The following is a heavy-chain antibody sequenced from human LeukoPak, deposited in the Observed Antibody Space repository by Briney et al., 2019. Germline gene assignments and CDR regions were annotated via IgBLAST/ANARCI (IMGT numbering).Heavy chain of an antibody. CDR1: GFTFSSYA. V-gene: IGHV1-2*02. CDR2: TNPNSGGT. J-gene: IGHJ4*02. D-gene: IGHD2-15*01. CDR3: ARAQTMVAATPGGY. Sequence: GRSLRLSCAASGFTFSSYAMHWVRQAPGQGLEWMGWTNPNSGGTNYAQKFQGRVTMTRDTSISTAYMELSTLRSDDTAVYYCARAQTMVAATPGGYWGQGTLVTVSS.